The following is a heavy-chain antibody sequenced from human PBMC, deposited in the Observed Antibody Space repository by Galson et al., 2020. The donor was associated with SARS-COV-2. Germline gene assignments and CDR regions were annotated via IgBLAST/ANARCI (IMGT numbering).Heavy chain of an antibody. V-gene: IGHV3-30*04. CDR2: ISYDGSNK. J-gene: IGHJ6*03. CDR1: GFTFSSYA. D-gene: IGHD2-8*01. Sequence: GGSLRLSCAASGFTFSSYAMHWVRQAPGKGLEWVAVISYDGSNKYYADSVKGRFTISRDNSKNTLYLQMNSLRAEDTAVYYCARDPQESDIVLMGRYYYYMDVWGKGTTVTVSS. CDR3: ARDPQESDIVLMGRYYYYMDV.